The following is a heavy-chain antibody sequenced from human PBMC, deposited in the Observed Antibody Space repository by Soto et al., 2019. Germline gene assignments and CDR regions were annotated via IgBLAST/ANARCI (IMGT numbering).Heavy chain of an antibody. J-gene: IGHJ4*02. CDR1: GYTFTSYA. V-gene: IGHV1-3*01. D-gene: IGHD1-26*01. CDR2: INAGNGNT. Sequence: QVQLVQSGAEVKKPGASVKVSCKASGYTFTSYAMHWVRQAPGQRLEWMGWINAGNGNTKYSQKFQGRVTITRDTSASTAYMELSSLRSEDTAVYYCAGSVQKWPYPDYWGQGTLVTVSS. CDR3: AGSVQKWPYPDY.